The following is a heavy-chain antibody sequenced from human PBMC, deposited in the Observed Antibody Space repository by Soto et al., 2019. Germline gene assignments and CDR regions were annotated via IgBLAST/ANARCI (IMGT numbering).Heavy chain of an antibody. V-gene: IGHV1-18*01. CDR3: VRDQGIKTSAVYSMYYYGMAV. J-gene: IGHJ6*02. CDR2: INPDNGNT. CDR1: GYTFTRSG. Sequence: QVQLVQSGAEVKKPGASVKVSCKASGYTFTRSGISWVRQAPGQGLEWLRWINPDNGNTHYAQHLQGRVSLTTDTSSSTAYMDLRSPRSDATAEYYCVRDQGIKTSAVYSMYYYGMAVWGQGSTVTVSS. D-gene: IGHD3-10*01.